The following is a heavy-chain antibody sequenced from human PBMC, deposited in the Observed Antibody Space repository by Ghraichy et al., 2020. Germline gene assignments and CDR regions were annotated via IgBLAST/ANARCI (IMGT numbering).Heavy chain of an antibody. CDR1: GGTFSSYA. J-gene: IGHJ1*01. Sequence: SVKVSCKASGGTFSSYAISWVRQAPGQGLEWMGGIIPIFGTANYAQKFQGRVTITADESTSTAYMELSSLRSEDTAVYYCAREGKGTYYYDSSSDIRFQHWGQGTLVTVSS. CDR3: AREGKGTYYYDSSSDIRFQH. V-gene: IGHV1-69*13. CDR2: IIPIFGTA. D-gene: IGHD3-22*01.